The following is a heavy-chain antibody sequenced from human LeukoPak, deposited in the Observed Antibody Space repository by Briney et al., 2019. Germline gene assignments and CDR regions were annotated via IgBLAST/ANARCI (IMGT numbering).Heavy chain of an antibody. Sequence: SETLSLTCAVYGGSFSGYYWSWIRQPPGKGLEWIGEINHSGSTNYNPSLKSRVTISVDTSKNQFSLKLSSVTAADTAVYYCAREGNTAMVTVFDYWGQGTLVTVSS. CDR2: INHSGST. V-gene: IGHV4-34*01. CDR3: AREGNTAMVTVFDY. CDR1: GGSFSGYY. J-gene: IGHJ4*02. D-gene: IGHD5-18*01.